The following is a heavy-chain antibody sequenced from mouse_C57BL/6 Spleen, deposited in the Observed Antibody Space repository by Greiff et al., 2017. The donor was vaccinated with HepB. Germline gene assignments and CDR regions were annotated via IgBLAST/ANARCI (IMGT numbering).Heavy chain of an antibody. J-gene: IGHJ3*01. D-gene: IGHD2-4*01. CDR2: IDPSDSYT. V-gene: IGHV1-69*01. Sequence: QVQLQQPGAELVMPGASVKLSCKASGYTFTSYWMHWVKQRPGQGLEWIGEIDPSDSYTNYNQKFKGKSTLTVDKSSSTAYMQLSSLTSEDSAVYYCARGYDYDYAYWGQGTLVTVSA. CDR1: GYTFTSYW. CDR3: ARGYDYDYAY.